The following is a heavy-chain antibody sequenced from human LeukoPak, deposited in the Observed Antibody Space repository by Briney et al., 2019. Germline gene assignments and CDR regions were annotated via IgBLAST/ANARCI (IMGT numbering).Heavy chain of an antibody. Sequence: SETLSLTCTVSGGSISSYYWSWIRQPAGKGLEWIGRIYSGGSTNYNPSLKSRVTTLVDSSNNQFSLKLSSVTAADTAVFYCARENTGSYREFDYWGQGTLVTVSS. V-gene: IGHV4-4*07. CDR1: GGSISSYY. D-gene: IGHD1-26*01. J-gene: IGHJ4*02. CDR2: IYSGGST. CDR3: ARENTGSYREFDY.